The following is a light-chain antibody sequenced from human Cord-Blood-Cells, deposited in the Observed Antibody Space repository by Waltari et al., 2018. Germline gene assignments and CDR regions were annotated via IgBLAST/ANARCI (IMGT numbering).Light chain of an antibody. CDR3: QQSYSTPYT. CDR2: AAY. CDR1: QSISSY. V-gene: IGKV1-39*01. Sequence: DIQMTQSPSSLSASVGDRVTITCRASQSISSYLNWYQQKPGKGPKLLSYAAYSLQRGVPSRFSGSGSGTDFTLTISSLQPEDFATYYCQQSYSTPYTFGQGTKLEIK. J-gene: IGKJ2*01.